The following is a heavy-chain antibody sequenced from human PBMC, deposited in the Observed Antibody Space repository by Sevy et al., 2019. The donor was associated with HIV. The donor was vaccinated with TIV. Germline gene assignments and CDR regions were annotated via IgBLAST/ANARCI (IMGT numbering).Heavy chain of an antibody. J-gene: IGHJ3*02. V-gene: IGHV3-21*06. CDR2: ISGISNYI. Sequence: GGSLRLSCAASGFTFSSYSMNWVRQDPGKGLEWVSSISGISNYIYYADSVKGRFTISRDNAKSSLYLQMNSLRAEDTAVYYCARTGCSITSCLTADAFDIWGQGTLVTVS. CDR3: ARTGCSITSCLTADAFDI. CDR1: GFTFSSYS. D-gene: IGHD2-2*01.